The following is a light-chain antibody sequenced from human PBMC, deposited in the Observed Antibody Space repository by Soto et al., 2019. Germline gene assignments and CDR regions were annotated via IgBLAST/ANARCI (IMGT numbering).Light chain of an antibody. CDR1: RSNIGSST. J-gene: IGLJ2*01. V-gene: IGLV1-44*01. Sequence: QSVLTQPPSTSGTPGHRVTISCSGTRSNIGSSTVNWYQQLPGTAPKVLIYGDDQRPSGVPDRFSGSKSGTSVFLAISGLQSEDEADYYCTAWDDSLSAVVFGGGTKLTVL. CDR3: TAWDDSLSAVV. CDR2: GDD.